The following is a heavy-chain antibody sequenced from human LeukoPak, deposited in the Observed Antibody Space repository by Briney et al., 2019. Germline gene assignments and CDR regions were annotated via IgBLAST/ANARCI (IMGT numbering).Heavy chain of an antibody. J-gene: IGHJ5*02. CDR1: GFTFSSYW. D-gene: IGHD2-2*01. CDR3: ARDVVLGYCSSTSCYEAGWFDP. V-gene: IGHV3-74*01. CDR2: IKGDGSST. Sequence: GGSLRLSCAASGFTFSSYWMHWVRHTPGKGLVWVSRIKGDGSSTSYADSVKGRFTISRDNAKNSLYLQMNSLRAEDTAVYYCARDVVLGYCSSTSCYEAGWFDPWGQGTLVTVSS.